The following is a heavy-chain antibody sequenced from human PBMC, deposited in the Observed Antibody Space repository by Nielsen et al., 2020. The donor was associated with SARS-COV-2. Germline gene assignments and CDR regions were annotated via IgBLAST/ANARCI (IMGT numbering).Heavy chain of an antibody. CDR1: GFTFSSYS. J-gene: IGHJ4*02. D-gene: IGHD6-19*01. Sequence: GESLKISCAASGFTFSSYSMNWVRQAPGKGLEWVSAISASTYYADSVKGRFTISRDNSKNTLYLQMNSLRAEDTAVYYCAKRSGYTSDWYGDYWGQGTLVTVSS. CDR3: AKRSGYTSDWYGDY. CDR2: ISAST. V-gene: IGHV3-23*01.